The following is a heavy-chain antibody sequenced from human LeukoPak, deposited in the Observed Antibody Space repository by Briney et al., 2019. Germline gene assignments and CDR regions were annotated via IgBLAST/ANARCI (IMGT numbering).Heavy chain of an antibody. CDR1: GGSISSGGYY. V-gene: IGHV4-31*03. Sequence: PSQTLSLTCTVSGGSISSGGYYWSWIRQHPGKGLEWIGYTYYSGSTYYNPSLKSRVTISVDTSKNQFSLKLSSVTAADTAVYYCARVAAAGHLPFDYWGQGTLVTVSS. CDR2: TYYSGST. D-gene: IGHD6-13*01. CDR3: ARVAAAGHLPFDY. J-gene: IGHJ4*02.